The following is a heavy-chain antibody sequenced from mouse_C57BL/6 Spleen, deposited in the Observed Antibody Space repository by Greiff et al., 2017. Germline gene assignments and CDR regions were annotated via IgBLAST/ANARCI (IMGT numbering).Heavy chain of an antibody. CDR3: ARRGSYYDYAWFAY. Sequence: QVQLKQPGAELVKPGASVKMSCKASGYTFTSYWITWVKQRPGQGLEWIGDIYPGSGSTNYNEKFKSKATLTVDTSSSTAYMQLRSLTSEDSAVYYCARRGSYYDYAWFAYWGQGTLVTVSA. CDR2: IYPGSGST. V-gene: IGHV1-55*01. CDR1: GYTFTSYW. D-gene: IGHD2-4*01. J-gene: IGHJ3*01.